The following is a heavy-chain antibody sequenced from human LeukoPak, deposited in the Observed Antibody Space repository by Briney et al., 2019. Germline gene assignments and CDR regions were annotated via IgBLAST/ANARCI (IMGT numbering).Heavy chain of an antibody. V-gene: IGHV3-53*01. CDR2: IYSGGST. CDR1: GFTVSNNY. Sequence: GGSLRLSCAASGFTVSNNYMSWVRQAPGKGLERVSVIYSGGSTYYADSVRGRFTISRDNSKSTLFLHMNSLRAEDTAVYYCARPQIDSRGLWHFDLWGRGTLVTVSS. CDR3: ARPQIDSRGLWHFDL. J-gene: IGHJ2*01.